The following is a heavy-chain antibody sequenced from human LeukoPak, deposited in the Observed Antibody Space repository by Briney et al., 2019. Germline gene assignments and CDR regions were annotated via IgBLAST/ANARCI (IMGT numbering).Heavy chain of an antibody. J-gene: IGHJ4*02. V-gene: IGHV4-4*02. D-gene: IGHD6-13*01. CDR3: ARGEAAADY. CDR2: NYHSEST. CDR1: GGSISSSNW. Sequence: SETLSLTCAVYGGSISSSNWWSWVRQPPGKGLEWIGENYHSESTNYNPSLKSQVTISVDKSKNQFSLKLSSVTAADTAVYYCARGEAAADYWGQGTLVTVSS.